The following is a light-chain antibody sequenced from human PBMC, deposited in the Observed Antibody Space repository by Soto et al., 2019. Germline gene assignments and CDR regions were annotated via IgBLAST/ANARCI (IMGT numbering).Light chain of an antibody. CDR1: QTISSW. CDR3: QNYNSYSGA. J-gene: IGKJ1*01. V-gene: IGKV1-5*03. CDR2: KAS. Sequence: DIQMTQSPSSVSASVGDRVPVTCRASQTISSWLAWYQQKTGKAPKLLIYKASTLKSGVTSRFSGSGSGTEFTLTISSLQTDELATYDCQNYNSYSGAFGQGTKVDIK.